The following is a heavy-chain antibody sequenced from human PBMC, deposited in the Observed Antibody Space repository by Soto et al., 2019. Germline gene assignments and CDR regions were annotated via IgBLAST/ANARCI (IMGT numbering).Heavy chain of an antibody. CDR2: ISYDGSNK. V-gene: IGHV3-30*18. CDR1: GFTFSSYG. J-gene: IGHJ5*02. Sequence: GGSLRLSCAASGFTFSSYGMHWVRQAPGKGLEWVAVISYDGSNKYYADSVKGRFTISRDNSKNTLYLQMNSLRAEDTAVYYCAKDRGIAVAGLGMENWFDPWGQGTLVNVSS. D-gene: IGHD6-19*01. CDR3: AKDRGIAVAGLGMENWFDP.